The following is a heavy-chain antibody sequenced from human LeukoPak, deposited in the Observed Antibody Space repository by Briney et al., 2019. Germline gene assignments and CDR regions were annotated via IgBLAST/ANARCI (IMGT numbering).Heavy chain of an antibody. CDR1: GFTFSSYA. D-gene: IGHD5-24*01. CDR3: AKESGLGMATITWLVGLDY. J-gene: IGHJ4*02. CDR2: ISGSGGST. Sequence: GGSLRLSCTASGFTFSSYAMSWVRKAQGQGLERVSAISGSGGSTYYADSVKGRFTISRDNSKNTLYQQMNSPGAEDTAVYYRAKESGLGMATITWLVGLDYWGQGTLVTVSS. V-gene: IGHV3-23*01.